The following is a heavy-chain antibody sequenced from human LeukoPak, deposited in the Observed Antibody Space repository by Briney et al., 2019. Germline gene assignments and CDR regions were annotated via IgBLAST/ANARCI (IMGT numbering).Heavy chain of an antibody. J-gene: IGHJ4*02. Sequence: ASVKVSCKASGYTFTSYGISWVRQAPGQGLEWMGWINAYNGNTDYAQKLQGRVTMTTDTSTSTAYMELRSLRSDDTAVYYCARDLAVVVTAIPHPPYYFDYWGQGTLVTVSS. CDR3: ARDLAVVVTAIPHPPYYFDY. D-gene: IGHD2-21*02. CDR1: GYTFTSYG. CDR2: INAYNGNT. V-gene: IGHV1-18*01.